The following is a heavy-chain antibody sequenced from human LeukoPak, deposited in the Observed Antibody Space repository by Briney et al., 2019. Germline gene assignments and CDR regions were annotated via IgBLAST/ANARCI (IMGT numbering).Heavy chain of an antibody. CDR3: ARAPGMEWPYDAFDI. J-gene: IGHJ3*02. Sequence: GGSLRLSCAASGFTVSSNYMSWVRQAPGKGLEWVSVIYSGGSTYYADSVKGRFTISRDNSKNTLYLQMNSLRAEDTAVYYCARAPGMEWPYDAFDIWGQGTIVTVSS. D-gene: IGHD3-3*01. CDR2: IYSGGST. V-gene: IGHV3-53*01. CDR1: GFTVSSNY.